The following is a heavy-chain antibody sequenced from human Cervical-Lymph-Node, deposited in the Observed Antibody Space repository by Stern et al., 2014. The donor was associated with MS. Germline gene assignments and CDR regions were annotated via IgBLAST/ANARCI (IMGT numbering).Heavy chain of an antibody. J-gene: IGHJ4*02. V-gene: IGHV3-13*01. Sequence: EVQLVGSGGGLVQPGGSLRLSCAASGFTFSSYDMHWVRHATGKGLEWVSAIGTAGDTYYTGAVKGRFTISRENAKNSLYLQMNSLRAGDTAVYYCARGTHCSGGSCYSSDYFDYWGQGTLVTVSS. CDR3: ARGTHCSGGSCYSSDYFDY. CDR1: GFTFSSYD. CDR2: IGTAGDT. D-gene: IGHD2-15*01.